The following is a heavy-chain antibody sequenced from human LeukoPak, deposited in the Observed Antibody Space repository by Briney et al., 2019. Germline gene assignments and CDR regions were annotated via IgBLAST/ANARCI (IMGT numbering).Heavy chain of an antibody. V-gene: IGHV3-74*01. CDR2: IKTDGSET. D-gene: IGHD3-22*01. J-gene: IGHJ4*02. Sequence: GGSLRLSSAASGFTFRTYWMHWVRQVPGKGLVRVSRIKTDGSETVYADNVKGRFTISRDNARNTLYLQMNSLRVEDTAVYYCTRTYYYDSRDYFDYWGQGALVTVSS. CDR1: GFTFRTYW. CDR3: TRTYYYDSRDYFDY.